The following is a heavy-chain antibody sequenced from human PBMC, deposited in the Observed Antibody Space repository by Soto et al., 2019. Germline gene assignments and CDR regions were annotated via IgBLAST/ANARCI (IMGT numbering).Heavy chain of an antibody. J-gene: IGHJ4*02. CDR2: VNPNNGDT. CDR3: AKVSRKGSAVDFDY. V-gene: IGHV1-8*01. D-gene: IGHD2-15*01. CDR1: GYTFSNYD. Sequence: QVQLVQSGAELKKPGASVKVSCKASGYTFSNYDMNWVRQATGQGPEWIGWVNPNNGDTGYAQKFQGRVTLTTDILRTAAYVELTSLRSEDTASYYCAKVSRKGSAVDFDYWGQGTLITVSS.